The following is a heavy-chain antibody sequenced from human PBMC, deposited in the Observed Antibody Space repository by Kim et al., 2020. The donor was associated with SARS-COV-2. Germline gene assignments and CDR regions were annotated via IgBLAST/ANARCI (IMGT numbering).Heavy chain of an antibody. D-gene: IGHD6-13*01. CDR1: GGSISSSSYY. V-gene: IGHV4-39*01. J-gene: IGHJ6*02. CDR2: IYYSGST. Sequence: SETLSLTCTVSGGSISSSSYYWGWIRQPPGKGLEWIGSIYYSGSTYYNPSLKSRVTISVDTSKNQFSLKLSSVTAADTAVYYCARGYSSSWYYGEGAPERGTTYYYYYYYGMDVWGQGTTVTVSS. CDR3: ARGYSSSWYYGEGAPERGTTYYYYYYYGMDV.